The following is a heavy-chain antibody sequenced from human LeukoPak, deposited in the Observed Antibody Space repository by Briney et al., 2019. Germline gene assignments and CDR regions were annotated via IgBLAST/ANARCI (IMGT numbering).Heavy chain of an antibody. D-gene: IGHD6-13*01. Sequence: ASVKVSCKASGYTFTGYYMHWVRQAPGQGLEWMGWINPNSGGTNCAQKFQGRVTMTRDTSISTAYMEMSRLKSDDTAMYYCARRFHAGTCDYWGQGTLVTVSS. CDR3: ARRFHAGTCDY. J-gene: IGHJ4*02. CDR2: INPNSGGT. V-gene: IGHV1-2*02. CDR1: GYTFTGYY.